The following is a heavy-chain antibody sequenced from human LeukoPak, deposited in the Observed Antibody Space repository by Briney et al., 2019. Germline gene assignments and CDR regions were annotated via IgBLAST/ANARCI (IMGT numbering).Heavy chain of an antibody. CDR2: INPNSGGT. Sequence: GASVKVSCKASGYTFTGYYMHWVRQAPGQGLEWMGWINPNSGGTNYAQKFQGRVTMTRDTSISTAYMELSRLRSDDTAVYYCAREADAHYDSSGYYYGGAFDIWGQGTMVTVSS. D-gene: IGHD3-22*01. CDR3: AREADAHYDSSGYYYGGAFDI. CDR1: GYTFTGYY. V-gene: IGHV1-2*02. J-gene: IGHJ3*02.